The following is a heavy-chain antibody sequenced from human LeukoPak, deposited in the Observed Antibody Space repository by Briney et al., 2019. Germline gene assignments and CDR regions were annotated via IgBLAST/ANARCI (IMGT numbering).Heavy chain of an antibody. CDR2: ISGNNGNT. Sequence: ASVKVSCKASGYTFTSHGISWVRQAPGQELEWMGWISGNNGNTNYVQKFQGRVTMTTDTSTNTAYMELRSLRSDDTAVYYCARDRMYTSSELDYWGQGTLVTVSS. J-gene: IGHJ4*02. CDR1: GYTFTSHG. CDR3: ARDRMYTSSELDY. D-gene: IGHD6-6*01. V-gene: IGHV1-18*01.